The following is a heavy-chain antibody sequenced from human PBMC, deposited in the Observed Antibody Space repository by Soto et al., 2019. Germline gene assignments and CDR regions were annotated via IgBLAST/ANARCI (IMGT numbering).Heavy chain of an antibody. CDR3: ARAYIRRYSGYEEPAYYFDY. CDR2: IYYSGST. J-gene: IGHJ4*02. CDR1: GGSVSSGSYY. V-gene: IGHV4-61*01. D-gene: IGHD5-12*01. Sequence: SETLSLTCTVSGGSVSSGSYYWSWIRQPPGKGLEWIGYIYYSGSTNYNPSLKSRVTISVDTSKNQFSLKLSSVTAADTAVYYCARAYIRRYSGYEEPAYYFDYWGQGTLVTVSS.